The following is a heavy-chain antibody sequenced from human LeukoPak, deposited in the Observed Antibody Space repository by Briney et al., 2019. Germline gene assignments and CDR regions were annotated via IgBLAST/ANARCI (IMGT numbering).Heavy chain of an antibody. J-gene: IGHJ4*02. V-gene: IGHV4-34*01. CDR3: ARGNQIDY. CDR1: GGSFSGYY. CDR2: INHSGST. Sequence: PSGTLSLTCAVYGGSFSGYYWSWIRQPPGKGLEWIGEINHSGSTNYNPSLKSRVTISVDTSKNQFSLKLSSVTAADTAVYYCARGNQIDYWGQGTLVTVSS.